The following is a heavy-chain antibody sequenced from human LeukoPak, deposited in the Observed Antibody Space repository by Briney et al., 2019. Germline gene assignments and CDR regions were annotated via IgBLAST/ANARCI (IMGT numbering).Heavy chain of an antibody. Sequence: PGGSLRLSCAASGFTFSMYSMNWVRQAPGKGLEWVSYISTSSTIYYADSVKGRFTISRDNAKNSLYLQMNSLRAEDTAVYYCARDVWDSNSYYYGMDVWGQGTTVTVSS. CDR1: GFTFSMYS. CDR3: ARDVWDSNSYYYGMDV. CDR2: ISTSSTI. V-gene: IGHV3-48*01. D-gene: IGHD1-26*01. J-gene: IGHJ6*02.